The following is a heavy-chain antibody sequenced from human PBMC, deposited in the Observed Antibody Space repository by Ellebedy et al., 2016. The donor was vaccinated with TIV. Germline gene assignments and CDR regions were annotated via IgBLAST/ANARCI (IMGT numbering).Heavy chain of an antibody. V-gene: IGHV4-34*01. J-gene: IGHJ4*02. D-gene: IGHD3-16*01. Sequence: SETLSLTXAVYGGSFSGYYWSWIRQPPGKGLEWIGEINHSGSTNYNPSLKSRVTISVDTSKNQFSLKLSSVTAADTAVYYCARGLGGYWGQGTLVTVSS. CDR3: ARGLGGY. CDR2: INHSGST. CDR1: GGSFSGYY.